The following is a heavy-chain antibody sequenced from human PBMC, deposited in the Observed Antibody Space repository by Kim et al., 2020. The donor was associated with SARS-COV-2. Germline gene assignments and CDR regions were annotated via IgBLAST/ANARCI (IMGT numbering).Heavy chain of an antibody. J-gene: IGHJ6*02. CDR2: IYNSGTI. D-gene: IGHD3-10*01. V-gene: IGHV4-30-4*01. Sequence: SETLSLTCAVSGGSISSNDYYWSWIRQPPGKGPEWIGHIYNSGTIYYNPSLKSRLTISIDTSKNQFSLKLSSVTAADTAVYFCARGRLETHYYGSRTFHGMDVWGQGTTVTVSS. CDR1: GGSISSNDYY. CDR3: ARGRLETHYYGSRTFHGMDV.